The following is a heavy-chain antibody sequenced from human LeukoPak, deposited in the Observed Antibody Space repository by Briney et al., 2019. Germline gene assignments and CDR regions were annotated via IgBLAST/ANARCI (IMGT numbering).Heavy chain of an antibody. V-gene: IGHV4-38-2*01. J-gene: IGHJ3*02. CDR2: IYHSGST. Sequence: SETLSLTCAVSGYSISSGYYWGWIRQPPGKGLEWIGSIYHSGSTYYNPSLKSRVTISVDTSKNQLSLELSSVTAADTAVYYCARQQGGIVGATDAFDIWGQGTMVTVSS. CDR3: ARQQGGIVGATDAFDI. CDR1: GYSISSGYY. D-gene: IGHD1-26*01.